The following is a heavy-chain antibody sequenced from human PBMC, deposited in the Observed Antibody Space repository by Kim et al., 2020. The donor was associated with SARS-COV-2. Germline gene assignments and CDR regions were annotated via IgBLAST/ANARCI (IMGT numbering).Heavy chain of an antibody. D-gene: IGHD3-22*01. Sequence: GGSLRLSCAASGFTFSSYSMNWVRQAPGKGLEWVSSISSSSSYIYYADSVKGRFTISRDNAKNSLYLQMNSLRAEDTAVYYCARDPYRGLDSSGYPSHYWGQGTLVTVSS. J-gene: IGHJ4*02. V-gene: IGHV3-21*01. CDR1: GFTFSSYS. CDR2: ISSSSSYI. CDR3: ARDPYRGLDSSGYPSHY.